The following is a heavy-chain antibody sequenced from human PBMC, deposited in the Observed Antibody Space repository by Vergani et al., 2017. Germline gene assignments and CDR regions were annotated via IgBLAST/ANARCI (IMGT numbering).Heavy chain of an antibody. CDR2: IYYSGST. Sequence: QVQLQESGPGLVKPSETLSLTCTVSGGSISSYYWSWIRQPPGKGLEWIGYIYYSGSTNYNPSLKSPVTISVDTSKNQFSLKLSSVTAADTAVYYCARATYYYGSGCNDYWGQGTLVTVSS. D-gene: IGHD3-10*01. CDR3: ARATYYYGSGCNDY. V-gene: IGHV4-59*01. J-gene: IGHJ4*02. CDR1: GGSISSYY.